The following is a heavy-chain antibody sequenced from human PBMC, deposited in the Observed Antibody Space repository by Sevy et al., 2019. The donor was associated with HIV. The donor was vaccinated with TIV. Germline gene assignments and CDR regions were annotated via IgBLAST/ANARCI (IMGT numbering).Heavy chain of an antibody. CDR2: IKSKTDGATR. V-gene: IGHV3-15*01. Sequence: GGSLRLSCAASGFTFTSYAMRWVRQAPGKGLEWVGRIKSKTDGATRDLAAPVKGRIIISRDDSKNTLYLQISNLKIEDTGVYFCAAGVGASDFDYWGQGTLVTVSS. J-gene: IGHJ4*02. CDR1: GFTFTSYA. D-gene: IGHD1-26*01. CDR3: AAGVGASDFDY.